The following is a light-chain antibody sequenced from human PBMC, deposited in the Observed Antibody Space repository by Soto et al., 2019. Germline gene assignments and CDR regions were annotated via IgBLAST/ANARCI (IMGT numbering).Light chain of an antibody. CDR1: SSNIGAGYD. V-gene: IGLV1-40*01. J-gene: IGLJ2*01. CDR2: GSN. Sequence: QSVLTQPPSVSGAPGQRVTISCTGSSSNIGAGYDVHWYHQLPGTAPKLLISGSNNRPSGVPDRFSGSTSGTSASLAITGLQDEDEGDYYCQAYDRSLGGFVVFGGGTKLTVL. CDR3: QAYDRSLGGFVV.